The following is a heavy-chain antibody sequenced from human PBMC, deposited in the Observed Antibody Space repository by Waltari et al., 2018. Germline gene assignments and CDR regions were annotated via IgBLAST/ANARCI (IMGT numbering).Heavy chain of an antibody. CDR2: ISAYNGNT. V-gene: IGHV1-18*01. D-gene: IGHD6-19*01. J-gene: IGHJ4*02. CDR3: AKGSVAVADF. CDR1: GYTFTSYG. Sequence: QVQLVQSGAEVKKPGASVKVSCKASGYTFTSYGISWVRQAPGQGLEWMGWISAYNGNTKYSQKFQGRVTITRDTSASTAYMELSSLRSEDTAVYYCAKGSVAVADFWGQGTLVTVSS.